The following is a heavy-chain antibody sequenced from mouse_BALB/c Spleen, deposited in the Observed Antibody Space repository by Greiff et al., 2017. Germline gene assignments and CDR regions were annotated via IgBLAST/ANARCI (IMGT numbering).Heavy chain of an antibody. Sequence: DVKLVESGGGLVQPGGSRKLSCAASGFTFSSFGMHWVRQAPEKGLEWVAYISSGSSTIYYADTVKGRFTISRDNPKNTLFLQMTSLRSEDTAMYYCATGMRVYYYAMDYWGQGTSVTVSS. V-gene: IGHV5-17*02. CDR3: ATGMRVYYYAMDY. CDR2: ISSGSSTI. D-gene: IGHD2-3*01. CDR1: GFTFSSFG. J-gene: IGHJ4*01.